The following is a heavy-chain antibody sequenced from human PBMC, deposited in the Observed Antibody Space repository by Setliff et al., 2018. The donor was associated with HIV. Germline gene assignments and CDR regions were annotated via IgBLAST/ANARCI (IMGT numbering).Heavy chain of an antibody. V-gene: IGHV4-38-2*01. J-gene: IGHJ4*02. CDR3: MRGRSITIFGVAYFDF. CDR2: VYHSGTT. D-gene: IGHD3-3*01. CDR1: GYSISTAYY. Sequence: PLETLSLTCAVSGYSISTAYYWGWIRQPPGKGLEWIGSVYHSGTTYYNPSLKSRVTISVDMSNNQFSLKVTSVTAADTAVYYCMRGRSITIFGVAYFDFWGQGTQVTVSS.